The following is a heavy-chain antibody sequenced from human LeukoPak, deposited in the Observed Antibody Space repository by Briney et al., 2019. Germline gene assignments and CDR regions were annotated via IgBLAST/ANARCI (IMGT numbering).Heavy chain of an antibody. Sequence: SETLSLTCTVSGGSISSSGYYWGWIRQPPGKGLEWIGSIDYSGSTYYNPSLKSRVTISVDTSKNQFSLKLSSVTAADTAVYYCARVDYYGSGSFDYWGQGTLVTVSS. CDR1: GGSISSSGYY. D-gene: IGHD3-10*01. J-gene: IGHJ4*02. CDR2: IDYSGST. V-gene: IGHV4-39*07. CDR3: ARVDYYGSGSFDY.